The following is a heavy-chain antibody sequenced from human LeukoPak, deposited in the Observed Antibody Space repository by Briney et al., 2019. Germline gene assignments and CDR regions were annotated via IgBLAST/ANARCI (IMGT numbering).Heavy chain of an antibody. CDR1: GYTFSNYG. D-gene: IGHD6-25*01. Sequence: GASVKVSCKASGYTFSNYGISWVRQAPGQGLEWMGWISAYNGNTKYAQKFQGRVTITTDTSTSTAYMELRSLRSDDTAVYYCARERTPGSGYGVDYWGQGTVVTVAS. J-gene: IGHJ4*02. CDR2: ISAYNGNT. CDR3: ARERTPGSGYGVDY. V-gene: IGHV1-18*01.